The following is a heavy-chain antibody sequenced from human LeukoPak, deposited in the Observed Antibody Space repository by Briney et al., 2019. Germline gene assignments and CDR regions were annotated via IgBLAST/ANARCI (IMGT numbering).Heavy chain of an antibody. J-gene: IGHJ4*02. CDR1: GFTFSSYV. Sequence: GGSLRLSCAASGFTFSSYVMSWVRQAPGKGLEWVANIRQDGSEKYYVDSVKGRFTVSRDNAKNALYLQMNSLRAEDTAVYYCARRYFEYWGQGTLVTVSS. CDR2: IRQDGSEK. V-gene: IGHV3-7*03. CDR3: ARRYFEY.